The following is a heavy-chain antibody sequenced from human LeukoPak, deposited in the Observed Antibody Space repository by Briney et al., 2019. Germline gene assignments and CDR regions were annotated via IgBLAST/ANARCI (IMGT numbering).Heavy chain of an antibody. V-gene: IGHV3-48*03. J-gene: IGHJ4*02. CDR3: TRETSNERDFDY. CDR2: ISSSGSTI. CDR1: GFTFSSYE. Sequence: GGSLRLSCAASGFTFSSYEMNWVRQAPGEGLEWVSYISSSGSTIYYADSVKGRFTISRDNSKNTLYLQMNSLRTEDTAVYYCTRETSNERDFDYWGLGTLVTVSS.